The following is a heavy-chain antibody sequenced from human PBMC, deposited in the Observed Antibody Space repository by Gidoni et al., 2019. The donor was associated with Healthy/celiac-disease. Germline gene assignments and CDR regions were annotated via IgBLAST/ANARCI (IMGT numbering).Heavy chain of an antibody. CDR3: ARGGDIVVVVAADGAFDI. CDR2: INHSGST. D-gene: IGHD2-15*01. V-gene: IGHV4-34*01. J-gene: IGHJ3*02. Sequence: QVQLQQWGAGLLKPSETLSLTCAVYGGSFSGYYWSWIRQPPGKGLEWIGEINHSGSTNYNPSLKSRVTISVDTSKNQFSLKLSSVTAADTAVYYCARGGDIVVVVAADGAFDIWGQGTMVTVSS. CDR1: GGSFSGYY.